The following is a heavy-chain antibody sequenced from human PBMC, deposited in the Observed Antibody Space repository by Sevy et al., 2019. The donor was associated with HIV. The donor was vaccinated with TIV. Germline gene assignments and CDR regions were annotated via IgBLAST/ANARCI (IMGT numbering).Heavy chain of an antibody. CDR2: ISYDGSNK. J-gene: IGHJ5*02. V-gene: IGHV3-30*18. CDR3: AKDWGDIVVVPAAIRGFDP. CDR1: GFTFSSYG. D-gene: IGHD2-2*02. Sequence: GRSLRLSCAASGFTFSSYGMHWVRQAPGKGLEWVAVISYDGSNKYYADSVKGRFTISRDNSKNTLYLQMNSLRAEDTAVYYCAKDWGDIVVVPAAIRGFDPWGQGTLVTVSS.